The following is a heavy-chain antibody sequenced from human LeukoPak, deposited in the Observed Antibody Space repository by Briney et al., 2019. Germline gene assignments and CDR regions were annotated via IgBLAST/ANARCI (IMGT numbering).Heavy chain of an antibody. Sequence: GASVKVSCKASGYTFTSYGISWVRQAPGQGLEWMGWISAYNGNTNYAQKLQGRVTMTTDTSTSTAYMELSSLRSEDTAVYYCAREATTYYDILTGYLYWGQGTLVTVSS. D-gene: IGHD3-9*01. J-gene: IGHJ4*02. V-gene: IGHV1-18*01. CDR2: ISAYNGNT. CDR1: GYTFTSYG. CDR3: AREATTYYDILTGYLY.